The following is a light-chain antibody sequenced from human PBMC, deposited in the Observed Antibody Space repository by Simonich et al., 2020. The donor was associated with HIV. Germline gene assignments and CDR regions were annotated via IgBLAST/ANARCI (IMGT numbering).Light chain of an antibody. J-gene: IGLJ2*01. CDR3: CSYAASTTLV. CDR1: SSDVGVYNY. Sequence: QSALTQPASVSGSPGQSITISCPGTSSDVGVYNYVSWYHQHPGKAPKLMIYDVSHRPSVVSKRFAGSKSGNTASLTISGLQAEDEADYYCCSYAASTTLVFGGGTRLTVL. V-gene: IGLV2-14*03. CDR2: DVS.